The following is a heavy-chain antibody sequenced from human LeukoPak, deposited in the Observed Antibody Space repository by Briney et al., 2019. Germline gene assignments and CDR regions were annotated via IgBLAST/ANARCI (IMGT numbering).Heavy chain of an antibody. CDR1: GDSVSSGSYY. V-gene: IGHV4-61*01. CDR2: MSPSGTT. Sequence: SGTLSLTCTVSGDSVSSGSYYLSWIRQPPGKGLDWIAYMSPSGTTNYNPSLKSRVTTSVDTSRTQFSLRLSSVTAADTAVYYCARGQDDRSGTFDYWGQGTLVTGSS. CDR3: ARGQDDRSGTFDY. D-gene: IGHD3-22*01. J-gene: IGHJ4*02.